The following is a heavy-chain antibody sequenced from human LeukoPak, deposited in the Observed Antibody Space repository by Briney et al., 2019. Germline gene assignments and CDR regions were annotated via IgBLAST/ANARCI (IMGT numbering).Heavy chain of an antibody. CDR3: TTDTNDSGDSYFDS. J-gene: IGHJ4*02. CDR1: GFTFSNGW. D-gene: IGHD4-17*01. Sequence: GGSLRLSCAASGFTFSNGWMRWGRRAPGKGVEWVGRIKIKSAGGTTDYAAPFKARFPISRADSKTTLYLPMHSLKTEDTAVYYCTTDTNDSGDSYFDSWGQGTLVTVSS. V-gene: IGHV3-15*01. CDR2: IKIKSAGGTT.